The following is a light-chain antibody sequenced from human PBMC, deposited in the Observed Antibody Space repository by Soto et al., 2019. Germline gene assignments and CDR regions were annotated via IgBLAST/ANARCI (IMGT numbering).Light chain of an antibody. J-gene: IGKJ1*01. CDR2: GAS. CDR3: QQYHIWPRT. CDR1: QSVSSN. V-gene: IGKV3-15*01. Sequence: EIVMTQSPATLSVSPGERATLSCRASQSVSSNLAWYQQKPGQAPRLLIYGASTRATGIPARFSGSGSGTEFTLTISSLQSEDFAVYCCQQYHIWPRTFGQGTKVEMK.